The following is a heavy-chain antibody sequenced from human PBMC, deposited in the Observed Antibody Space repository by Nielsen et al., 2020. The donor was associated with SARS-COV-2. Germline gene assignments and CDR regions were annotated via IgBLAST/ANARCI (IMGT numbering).Heavy chain of an antibody. CDR1: GFTFSSYS. CDR3: AREGPVDIVATPPYGMDV. D-gene: IGHD5-12*01. J-gene: IGHJ6*02. CDR2: ISSSSSYI. Sequence: GGSLRLSCAASGFTFSSYSMNWVRQAPGKGLEWVSSISSSSSYIYYADSVKGRFTISRDNAKNSLYLQMNSLRAEDTAVYYCAREGPVDIVATPPYGMDVWGQGTTVTVSS. V-gene: IGHV3-21*01.